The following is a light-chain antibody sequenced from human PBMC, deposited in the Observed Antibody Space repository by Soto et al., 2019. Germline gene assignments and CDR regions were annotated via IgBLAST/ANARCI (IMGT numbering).Light chain of an antibody. CDR1: HTVYTW. CDR2: NAS. CDR3: QQRSTAMT. V-gene: IGKV3-11*01. J-gene: IGKJ3*01. Sequence: EIVLTQSPATLSLSPGERATLSCRASHTVYTWLAWYQQKPGQAPRLLVYNASNRAPGIPARFSGSGSGTDFTLTISSLEPEDFAVYYCQQRSTAMTFGPGTRVDI.